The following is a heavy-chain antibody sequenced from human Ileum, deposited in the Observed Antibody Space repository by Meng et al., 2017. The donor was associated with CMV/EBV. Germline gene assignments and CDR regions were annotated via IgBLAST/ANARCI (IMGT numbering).Heavy chain of an antibody. V-gene: IGHV3-23*01. D-gene: IGHD4-11*01. CDR1: GLTFSSYA. CDR3: AKVKVTYSNYFDY. J-gene: IGHJ4*02. Sequence: CAASGLTFSSYAMSWVRQAPGKGLEWVSAISGSGGSTYYADSVKGRFTISRDNSKNTLYLQMNSLRAEDTAVYYCAKVKVTYSNYFDYWGQGTLVTVSS. CDR2: ISGSGGST.